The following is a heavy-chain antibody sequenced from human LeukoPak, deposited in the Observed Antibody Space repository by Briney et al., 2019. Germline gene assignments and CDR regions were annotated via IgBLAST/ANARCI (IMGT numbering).Heavy chain of an antibody. J-gene: IGHJ4*02. CDR1: GGSISSGGYY. CDR3: ARDGSGGSGSGY. CDR2: IYHSGST. Sequence: PSQTLSLTCTVSGGSISSGGYYWSWIRQPPGKGLEWIGYIYHSGSTYYNPSLKSRVTISVDTSKNQFSLKLSSVTAADTAVYYCARDGSGGSGSGYWGQGTLVTVSS. D-gene: IGHD3-10*01. V-gene: IGHV4-30-2*05.